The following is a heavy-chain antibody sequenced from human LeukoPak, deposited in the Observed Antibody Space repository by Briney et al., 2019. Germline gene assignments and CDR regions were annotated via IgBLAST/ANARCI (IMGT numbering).Heavy chain of an antibody. CDR1: GFTFSSYS. CDR2: ISSRSDYI. CDR3: AISAEPGAFDI. V-gene: IGHV3-21*01. D-gene: IGHD1-26*01. Sequence: GGSLRLSCAASGFTFSSYSMNWVRQAPGKGLEWVSSISSRSDYIYYADSVKGRFTISRDNAKNSLYLQMNSLRAEDTAVYYCAISAEPGAFDIWGQGTMVTVSS. J-gene: IGHJ3*02.